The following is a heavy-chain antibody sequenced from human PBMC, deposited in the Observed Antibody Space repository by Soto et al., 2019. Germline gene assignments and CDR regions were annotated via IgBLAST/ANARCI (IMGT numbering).Heavy chain of an antibody. Sequence: EAQLLESGGELIQPGGSLRLSCAASGFTYSSHGMSWVRQAPGKGLEWIAGLSRGGGSTYYADSVKGRFTISRDNSKNTLDWIMIGLRVEDTALYYCARDGQYRTDGFDIWGQGTMVTVSS. CDR3: ARDGQYRTDGFDI. D-gene: IGHD5-12*01. J-gene: IGHJ3*02. CDR1: GFTYSSHG. CDR2: LSRGGGST. V-gene: IGHV3-23*01.